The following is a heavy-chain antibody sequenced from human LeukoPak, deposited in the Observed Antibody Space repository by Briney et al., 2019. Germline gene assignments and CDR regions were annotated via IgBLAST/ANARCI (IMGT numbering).Heavy chain of an antibody. CDR1: GFSFSSYG. D-gene: IGHD1-1*01. J-gene: IGHJ4*02. CDR2: IWYDGSNK. Sequence: PGGSLRLSCAASGFSFSSYGIHWVRQTPGKGLEGVAVIWYDGSNKYYGDTVKGRFTISRDNSKNTLYLQMNSLRAEDTAVYYCARVPSGTLNLDPYFDYWGQGTLVTVSS. CDR3: ARVPSGTLNLDPYFDY. V-gene: IGHV3-33*01.